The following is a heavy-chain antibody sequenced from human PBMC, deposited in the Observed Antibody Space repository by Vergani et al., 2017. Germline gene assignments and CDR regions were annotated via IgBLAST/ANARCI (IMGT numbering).Heavy chain of an antibody. CDR2: IKQDGSEK. D-gene: IGHD5-18*01. J-gene: IGHJ4*02. Sequence: EVQLVESGGGLVQPGGSLRLSCAASGFMFSNYWMNWVRQAPGKGLEWVANIKQDGSEKYYVDSVRGRFTISRDNAKNSLYLQMNSLRAEDTAVYYCARENSYGQVGYWGQGTLVTVSS. CDR1: GFMFSNYW. CDR3: ARENSYGQVGY. V-gene: IGHV3-7*01.